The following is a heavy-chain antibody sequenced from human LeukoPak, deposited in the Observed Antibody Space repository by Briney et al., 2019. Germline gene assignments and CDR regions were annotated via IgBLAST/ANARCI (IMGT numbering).Heavy chain of an antibody. CDR1: GFTFSSYG. CDR2: IKQDGSEK. J-gene: IGHJ6*03. V-gene: IGHV3-7*01. Sequence: GALRLSCAASGFTFSSYGMHWVRQTPGKGLEWVANIKQDGSEKYYVDSVKGRFTISRDNAKNSLYLQMNSLRAEDTAVYSCAREYYYGSYYYYYMDVWGKGTTVTVSS. D-gene: IGHD3-22*01. CDR3: AREYYYGSYYYYYMDV.